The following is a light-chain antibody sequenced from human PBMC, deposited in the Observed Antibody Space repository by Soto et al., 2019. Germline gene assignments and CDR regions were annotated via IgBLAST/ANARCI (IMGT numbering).Light chain of an antibody. J-gene: IGKJ1*01. Sequence: DIQMTQSPSTLSASVGDTVTVTCRASQTISDFLNWYQLKPGKAPKLLIYAASSLQSGVPSRFSGSGSGTDLTLTISRLQPEDFATYTCQQSFSTPRTFGQGTKVDIK. CDR2: AAS. CDR1: QTISDF. V-gene: IGKV1-39*01. CDR3: QQSFSTPRT.